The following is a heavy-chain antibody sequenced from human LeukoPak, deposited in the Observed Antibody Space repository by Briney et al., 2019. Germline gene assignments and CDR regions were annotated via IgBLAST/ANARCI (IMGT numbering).Heavy chain of an antibody. CDR3: ARETLAFDY. V-gene: IGHV3-53*01. J-gene: IGHJ4*02. CDR1: GFTVTTTY. Sequence: PGGSLRLSCAASGFTVTTTYMSWVRQAPGKGLEWVSIIYSGGNAYYADSVKGRFTISRDNAKNSLYLQMNSLRAEDTAVYYCARETLAFDYWGQGTLVTVSS. CDR2: IYSGGNA. D-gene: IGHD6-13*01.